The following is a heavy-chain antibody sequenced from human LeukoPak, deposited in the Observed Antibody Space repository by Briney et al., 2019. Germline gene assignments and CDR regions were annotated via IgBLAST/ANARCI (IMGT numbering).Heavy chain of an antibody. V-gene: IGHV3-30*18. CDR3: AKSGRRGYSYGYRFKYYFES. Sequence: PGRSLRLSCAASGFTFSSYGMYWVRQAPGKGLEWVAVISYDGSNKYYVDSVNGRFTISRDNSKNTLYLQMNSLRAEDTAVYYCAKSGRRGYSYGYRFKYYFESWGQGTLVTVSS. CDR1: GFTFSSYG. CDR2: ISYDGSNK. J-gene: IGHJ4*02. D-gene: IGHD5-18*01.